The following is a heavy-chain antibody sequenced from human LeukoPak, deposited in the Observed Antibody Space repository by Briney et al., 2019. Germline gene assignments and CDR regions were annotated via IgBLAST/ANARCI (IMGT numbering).Heavy chain of an antibody. Sequence: ASVKVSCKASGYTFYSHGVTWVRQAPGQGLEWMGWISTFTGNTNYAQKFQDRVTMTTDTSTGTAYMELRSLRSDDTAMYYCARGVWGDAFDIWGQGTTVTVSS. D-gene: IGHD7-27*01. V-gene: IGHV1-18*01. CDR2: ISTFTGNT. CDR3: ARGVWGDAFDI. CDR1: GYTFYSHG. J-gene: IGHJ3*02.